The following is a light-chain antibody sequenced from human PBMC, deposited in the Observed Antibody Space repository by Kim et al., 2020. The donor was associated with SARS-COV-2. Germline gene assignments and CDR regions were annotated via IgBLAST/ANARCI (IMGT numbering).Light chain of an antibody. V-gene: IGKV3-11*01. Sequence: SLCPGERAPLSCRARQSVTSYLAWYQQKPGQAPRLVIHDAFSRATGIPARFSASGSGTDFTLTISSLETEDFAVYYCQQRTSLITFGQGTRLEIK. CDR1: QSVTSY. CDR2: DAF. J-gene: IGKJ5*01. CDR3: QQRTSLIT.